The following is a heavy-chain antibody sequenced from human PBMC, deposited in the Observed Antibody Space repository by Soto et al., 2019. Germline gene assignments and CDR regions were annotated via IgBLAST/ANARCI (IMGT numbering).Heavy chain of an antibody. CDR1: GGTFSGYA. CDR3: ARKESLAVAGTPFYYYYGMDV. J-gene: IGHJ6*02. Sequence: GASVKVSCKASGGTFSGYAISWVRQAPGQGLEWMGGIIPIFGTANYAQKFQGRVTITADESTSTAYMELSSLRSEDTAGYYCARKESLAVAGTPFYYYYGMDVWGQGTTVTVSS. D-gene: IGHD6-19*01. CDR2: IIPIFGTA. V-gene: IGHV1-69*13.